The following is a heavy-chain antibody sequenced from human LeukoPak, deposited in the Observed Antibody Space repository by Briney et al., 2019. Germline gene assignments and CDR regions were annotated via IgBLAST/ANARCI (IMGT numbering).Heavy chain of an antibody. Sequence: ASVKVSCKASGYTFTSYGISWVRQAPGQGLEWMGWISAYNGNTNYVQKLQGRVTMTTDTSTSTAYMELRSLRSDDTAVYYCARDSGSIVVVPAAAHFDYWGQGTLVTVSS. CDR3: ARDSGSIVVVPAAAHFDY. V-gene: IGHV1-18*01. CDR1: GYTFTSYG. CDR2: ISAYNGNT. D-gene: IGHD2-2*01. J-gene: IGHJ4*02.